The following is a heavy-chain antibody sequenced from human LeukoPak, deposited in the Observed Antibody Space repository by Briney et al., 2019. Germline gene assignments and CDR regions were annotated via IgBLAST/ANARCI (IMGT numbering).Heavy chain of an antibody. J-gene: IGHJ4*02. CDR1: GGSISSGDVY. D-gene: IGHD6-25*01. CDR2: IYYSGTT. V-gene: IGHV4-30-4*01. Sequence: SETLSLTCTASGGSISSGDVYWSWIRQPPGEGLEYIGFIYYSGTTYYNPSLESRITISIDKSKNQFSLKLRSVTAADTAVYYCARYVRVVSLPRLYFDYWGEGTLVTVSS. CDR3: ARYVRVVSLPRLYFDY.